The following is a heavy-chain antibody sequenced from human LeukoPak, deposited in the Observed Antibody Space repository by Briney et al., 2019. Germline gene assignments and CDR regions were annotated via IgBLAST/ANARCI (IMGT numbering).Heavy chain of an antibody. V-gene: IGHV3-9*01. CDR3: AKDIAAASYYFDY. CDR2: ISWNSGSI. CDR1: GFTFDDYA. J-gene: IGHJ4*02. D-gene: IGHD6-13*01. Sequence: PGRSLRLSCAASGFTFDDYAMHWVRQAPGKGLEWVSGISWNSGSIGYANSVKGRFTISRDNAKNSLYLQMNSLRAEDTALYYCAKDIAAASYYFDYWGQGTLVTVSS.